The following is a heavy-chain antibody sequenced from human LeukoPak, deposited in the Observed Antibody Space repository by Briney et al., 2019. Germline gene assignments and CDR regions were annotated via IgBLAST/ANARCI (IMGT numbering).Heavy chain of an antibody. Sequence: PSETLSLTCTVSGGSISSYYWSWIRQPAGKGLEWIGRIYTSGSTNYNPSLKSRVTMSVDTSKNQFSLKLSSVTAADTAVYYCASFDYDILTGYSPPDYWGQGTLVTVSS. V-gene: IGHV4-4*07. CDR1: GGSISSYY. J-gene: IGHJ4*02. D-gene: IGHD3-9*01. CDR3: ASFDYDILTGYSPPDY. CDR2: IYTSGST.